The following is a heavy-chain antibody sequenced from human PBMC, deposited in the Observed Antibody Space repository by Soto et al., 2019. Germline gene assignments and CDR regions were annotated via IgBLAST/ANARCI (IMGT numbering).Heavy chain of an antibody. CDR2: ILGGGGRT. V-gene: IGHV3-23*01. J-gene: IGHJ4*02. Sequence: GGPMELSCAASGFTFNSCAMGWVRQAPGKGLEWVSAILGGGGRTYYADSVKGRFTISRDNSKSTLYLQMNNVRAEDTAVYYCVKDDWTDWGQGTLVTVSS. D-gene: IGHD3-9*01. CDR1: GFTFNSCA. CDR3: VKDDWTD.